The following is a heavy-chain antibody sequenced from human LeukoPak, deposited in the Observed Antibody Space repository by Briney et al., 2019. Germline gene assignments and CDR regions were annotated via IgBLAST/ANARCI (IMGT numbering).Heavy chain of an antibody. CDR2: ISSSGSTI. Sequence: GGSLRLSCAASGFTFSDYYMSWIRQAPGKGLEWVSYISSSGSTIYYADSVKGRFTISRDNAKNSLYLQMNSLRAEDTAVYYCARDFSEYSSSPYYMDVWGKGTTVTVSS. CDR1: GFTFSDYY. J-gene: IGHJ6*03. D-gene: IGHD6-13*01. CDR3: ARDFSEYSSSPYYMDV. V-gene: IGHV3-11*04.